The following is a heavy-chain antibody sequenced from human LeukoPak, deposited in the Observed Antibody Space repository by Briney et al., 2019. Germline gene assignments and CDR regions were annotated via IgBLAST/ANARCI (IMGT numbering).Heavy chain of an antibody. D-gene: IGHD2/OR15-2a*01. V-gene: IGHV3-48*04. CDR2: ISSSGSTI. J-gene: IGHJ3*02. CDR3: ARDQYGGAFDI. Sequence: GGSLRLSCAASGFTFSSYAMSWVRQAPGKGLEWVSHISSSGSTIYYADSVKGRFTISRDNAKNSLYLQMNSLRAEDTAVYYCARDQYGGAFDIWGQGTMVTVSS. CDR1: GFTFSSYA.